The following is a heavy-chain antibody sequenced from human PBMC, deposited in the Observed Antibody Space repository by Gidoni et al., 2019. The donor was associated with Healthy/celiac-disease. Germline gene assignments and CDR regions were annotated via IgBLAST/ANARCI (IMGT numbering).Heavy chain of an antibody. D-gene: IGHD2-21*02. CDR3: ARDSCGGDCPPRYYYYGMDV. CDR1: GGSISSYY. Sequence: QVQLQESGPGLVKPSETLSLTCTVSGGSISSYYWSWIRQPPGKGLEWIGYIYYSGSTNYNPSLKSRVTISVDTSKNQFSLKLSSVTAADTAVYYCARDSCGGDCPPRYYYYGMDVWGQGTTVTVSS. CDR2: IYYSGST. V-gene: IGHV4-59*01. J-gene: IGHJ6*02.